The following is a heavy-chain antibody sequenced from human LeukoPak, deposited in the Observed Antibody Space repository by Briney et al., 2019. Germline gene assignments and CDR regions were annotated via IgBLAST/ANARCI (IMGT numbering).Heavy chain of an antibody. CDR2: ISGSGGST. D-gene: IGHD6-13*01. J-gene: IGHJ4*02. CDR3: AKAPMYSTSWYVGY. V-gene: IGHV3-23*01. CDR1: GLSFSSYA. Sequence: GGSLRLSCVASGLSFSSYALSWVRQAPGKGLEWVSGISGSGGSTYYADSVKGRFTISRDNSKNTLYLQMNSLRAEDTAVYYCAKAPMYSTSWYVGYWGQGTLVTVSS.